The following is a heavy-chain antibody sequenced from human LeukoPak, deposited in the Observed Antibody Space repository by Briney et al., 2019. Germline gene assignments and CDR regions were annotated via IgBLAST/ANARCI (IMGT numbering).Heavy chain of an antibody. V-gene: IGHV4-34*01. D-gene: IGHD2-8*02. J-gene: IGHJ2*01. CDR2: INHSGST. Sequence: SETLSLTCAVYGGSFSGYYWSWIRQPPGKGLEWIGEINHSGSTNYNPSLKSRVTISVDTSKNQFSLKLTSVTAADTAVYYCARAGRRASGRWSFDLWGRGTLVTVSS. CDR1: GGSFSGYY. CDR3: ARAGRRASGRWSFDL.